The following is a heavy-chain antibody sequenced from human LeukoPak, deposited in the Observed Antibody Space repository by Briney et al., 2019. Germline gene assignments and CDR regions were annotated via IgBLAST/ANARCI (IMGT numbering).Heavy chain of an antibody. J-gene: IGHJ4*02. D-gene: IGHD6-19*01. CDR2: IKQDGSEK. CDR1: GFTFSSYW. Sequence: AGSLRLSCAASGFTFSSYWMSWVRQAPGKGLEWVANIKQDGSEKYYVGSVKGGFTTSTDNAKNSLYLQMNSLRAEDTAVYYCARATVVAGKDYWGQGTLVTVSS. CDR3: ARATVVAGKDY. V-gene: IGHV3-7*01.